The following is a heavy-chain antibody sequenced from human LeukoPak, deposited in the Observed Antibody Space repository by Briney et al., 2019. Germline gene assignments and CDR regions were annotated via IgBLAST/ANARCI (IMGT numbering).Heavy chain of an antibody. D-gene: IGHD2-2*01. Sequence: PGGSLRLSCAASGFTFSSYAMTWVRQAPGKGLEWVSAISGSGGTTYYADSVKGRFTISRDNSQNTLYLQMNNLRAEDTAIYYCVKAGDCSITNCTPLLNSWFDPWGQGTLVTVSS. J-gene: IGHJ5*02. CDR2: ISGSGGTT. CDR3: VKAGDCSITNCTPLLNSWFDP. CDR1: GFTFSSYA. V-gene: IGHV3-23*01.